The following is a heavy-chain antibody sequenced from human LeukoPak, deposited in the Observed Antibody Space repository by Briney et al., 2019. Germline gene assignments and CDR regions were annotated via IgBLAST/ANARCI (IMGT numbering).Heavy chain of an antibody. J-gene: IGHJ3*02. V-gene: IGHV3-11*04. Sequence: GGSLRLSCAASGFTFSDYYMRWIRQAPGKGPEWVSYISSSSSTIYYADSVKGRFTISRDNAKNSLYLQMNSLRAEDTAVYYCARDELGGAFDIWGQGTMVTVSS. D-gene: IGHD1-7*01. CDR3: ARDELGGAFDI. CDR2: ISSSSSTI. CDR1: GFTFSDYY.